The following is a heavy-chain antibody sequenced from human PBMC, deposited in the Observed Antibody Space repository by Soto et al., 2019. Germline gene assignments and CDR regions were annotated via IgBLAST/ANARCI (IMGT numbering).Heavy chain of an antibody. CDR2: IANNGAT. CDR3: VRLGFGALHGLVDV. V-gene: IGHV4-59*08. Sequence: QVQLQESGPGLVKPSETLSLTCTVSGDSVSSYKWSWIRQTPGKGLEWIGYIANNGATSHNPSLRSRVTLSVDTSTKQFSLRLNSLTAADTAVYYGVRLGFGALHGLVDVWGQGTTVTVSS. D-gene: IGHD3-10*01. J-gene: IGHJ6*02. CDR1: GDSVSSYK.